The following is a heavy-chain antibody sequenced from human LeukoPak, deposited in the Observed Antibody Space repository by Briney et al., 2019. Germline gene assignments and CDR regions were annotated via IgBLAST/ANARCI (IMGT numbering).Heavy chain of an antibody. CDR3: ARLYDGSAYHADHFDY. Sequence: GGSLRLSCAGSGFTVNTYNMNWVRQAPGKGLEWVSSISSSSSYIYYADSVKGRFTISRDNAKNSLYLQMNSLRAEDTAVYYCARLYDGSAYHADHFDYWGQGTLVIVSS. J-gene: IGHJ4*02. V-gene: IGHV3-21*01. D-gene: IGHD3-22*01. CDR2: ISSSSSYI. CDR1: GFTVNTYN.